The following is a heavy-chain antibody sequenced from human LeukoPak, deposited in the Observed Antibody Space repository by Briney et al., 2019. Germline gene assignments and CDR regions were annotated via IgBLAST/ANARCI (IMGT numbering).Heavy chain of an antibody. V-gene: IGHV1-2*02. D-gene: IGHD6-13*01. J-gene: IGHJ5*01. CDR3: VLAAAGLNWFDP. Sequence: GASVKVSCKASGYTFTGNYMHWVRQAPGQGLEWVGWINPNSGSTNYAQKFQGRVTMTRDTSISTAYMELSRLRSDDTAVYYCVLAAAGLNWFDPWGQGTLVTVSS. CDR1: GYTFTGNY. CDR2: INPNSGST.